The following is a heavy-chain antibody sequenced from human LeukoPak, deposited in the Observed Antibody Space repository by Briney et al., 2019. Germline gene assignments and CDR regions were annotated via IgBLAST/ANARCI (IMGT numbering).Heavy chain of an antibody. CDR1: GGSFSGYY. J-gene: IGHJ4*02. CDR2: INHSGST. V-gene: IGHV4-34*01. D-gene: IGHD3/OR15-3a*01. CDR3: ARQTGSGLFILP. Sequence: PSETLSLTCAVYGGSFSGYYWSWIRQPPGKGLEWIGEINHSGSTNYNPSLKSRVTISVDTSKDQFSLKLSSVTAADTAVYYCARQTGSGLFILPGGQGTLVTVSS.